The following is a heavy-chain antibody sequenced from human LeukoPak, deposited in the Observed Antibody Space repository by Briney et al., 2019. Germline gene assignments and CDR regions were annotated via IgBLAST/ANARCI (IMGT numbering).Heavy chain of an antibody. D-gene: IGHD6-6*01. CDR1: GYTFTNYW. V-gene: IGHV5-51*01. J-gene: IGHJ3*02. CDR2: IYPGDSDT. Sequence: GESLKISCKGSGYTFTNYWIGWVRQMPGKGLEWMGIIYPGDSDTRYSPSFQGQVTISADKSISTAYLQWSSLKASDTAMYYCARPDSSSSRAFDIWGQGTMVTVSS. CDR3: ARPDSSSSRAFDI.